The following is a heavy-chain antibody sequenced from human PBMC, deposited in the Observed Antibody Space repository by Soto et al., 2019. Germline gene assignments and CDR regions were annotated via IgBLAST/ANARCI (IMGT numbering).Heavy chain of an antibody. J-gene: IGHJ4*02. CDR3: AHSRNLITEDAQVGDFDY. Sequence: QISLKESGPTLVKPTQTLKLTCSLSGFSLTTDGEGVGWVRQPPGEALEWLALIYWDDDERYSPSLKTRLTITKDPSKNQVVLIMTNMDPVDTATYYCAHSRNLITEDAQVGDFDYWGQGTLVTVSS. D-gene: IGHD3-10*01. V-gene: IGHV2-5*02. CDR1: GFSLTTDGEG. CDR2: IYWDDDE.